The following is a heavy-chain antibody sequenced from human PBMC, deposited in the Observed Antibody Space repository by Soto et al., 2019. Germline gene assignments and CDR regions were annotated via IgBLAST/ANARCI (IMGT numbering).Heavy chain of an antibody. V-gene: IGHV5-51*01. CDR3: VKGINRSFDL. CDR1: GYYFTSFW. CDR2: IYPGDSET. Sequence: PGESLKISCKGSGYYFTSFWIGWMRQMPGKGLEWMGIIYPGDSETRYSPSFQGQVIISVDKSISTAYLQWNSLKPSDTALYYCVKGINRSFDLWGRGTQVTVSS. J-gene: IGHJ2*01.